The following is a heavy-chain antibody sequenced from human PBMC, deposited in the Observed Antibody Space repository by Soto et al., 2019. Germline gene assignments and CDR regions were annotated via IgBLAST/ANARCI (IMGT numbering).Heavy chain of an antibody. CDR2: VYYSGST. CDR3: ARLSYYDSSGHRGYYFDY. CDR1: GGSVSSSSYY. V-gene: IGHV4-39*07. Sequence: SETLSLTCTVSGGSVSSSSYYWGWVRQPPGKGLEWIGSVYYSGSTYYNPSLKSRVTISIDTSKNQFSLKLSSVSAADTAVYHCARLSYYDSSGHRGYYFDYWGQGTLVTVSS. J-gene: IGHJ4*02. D-gene: IGHD3-22*01.